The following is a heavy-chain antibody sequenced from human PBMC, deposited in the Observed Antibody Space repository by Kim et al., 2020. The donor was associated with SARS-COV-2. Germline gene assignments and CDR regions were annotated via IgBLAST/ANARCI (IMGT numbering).Heavy chain of an antibody. V-gene: IGHV4-59*01. Sequence: SETLSLTCTVSGGSISSYYWSWIRQPPGKGLEWIGYIYYSGSTNYNPSLKSRVTISVDTSKNQFSLKLSSVTAADTAVYYCARAPGITIFRVVSSFDILGQGTMVTVSS. CDR3: ARAPGITIFRVVSSFDI. CDR2: IYYSGST. CDR1: GGSISSYY. D-gene: IGHD3-3*01. J-gene: IGHJ3*02.